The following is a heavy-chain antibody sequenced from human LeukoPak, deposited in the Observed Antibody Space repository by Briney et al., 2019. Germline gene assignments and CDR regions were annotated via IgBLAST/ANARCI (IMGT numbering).Heavy chain of an antibody. CDR1: GFTFSSYA. D-gene: IGHD2-2*01. CDR3: AKEVVVIPAAGDAFDI. V-gene: IGHV3-23*01. J-gene: IGHJ3*02. Sequence: GGSLRLSCAASGFTFSSYAMSWVRQAPGKGLEWVSGISGSGGSTYYADSVKGRFTISRDNSKNTLYLQMNSLRVEDTVVYYCAKEVVVIPAAGDAFDIWGQGTLVTVSS. CDR2: ISGSGGST.